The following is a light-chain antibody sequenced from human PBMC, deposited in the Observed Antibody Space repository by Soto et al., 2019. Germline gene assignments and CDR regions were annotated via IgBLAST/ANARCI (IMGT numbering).Light chain of an antibody. J-gene: IGKJ4*01. CDR1: QSASSY. Sequence: EIVSSQFPATLSLSPGDGATLSCRASQSASSYLAWYQQKRGQAPRLLIYDSSNRATGIPARFSGSGSGTDFSLIIGSLEPEDFAVYYCQQRSVWPLTFGGGTKVDIK. V-gene: IGKV3-11*01. CDR2: DSS. CDR3: QQRSVWPLT.